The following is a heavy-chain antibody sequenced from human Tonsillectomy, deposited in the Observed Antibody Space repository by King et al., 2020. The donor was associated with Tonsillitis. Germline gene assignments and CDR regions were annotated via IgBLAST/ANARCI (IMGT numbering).Heavy chain of an antibody. CDR2: ISTSGSTT. J-gene: IGHJ4*02. Sequence: VQLVESGGGLGQPGESLRLSCAASGFAFTIYAMNWVRQAPGKGPEWVSTISTSGSTTYYAASVKGRFTISRDNSRNTVYLQLNGLTAEDTAVYYCVKDCSAGHGDCLFDFWGQGTLVTVSS. V-gene: IGHV3-23*04. D-gene: IGHD2-21*02. CDR1: GFAFTIYA. CDR3: VKDCSAGHGDCLFDF.